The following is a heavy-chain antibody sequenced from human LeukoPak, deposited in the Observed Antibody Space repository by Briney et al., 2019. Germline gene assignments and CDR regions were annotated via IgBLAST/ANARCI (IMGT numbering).Heavy chain of an antibody. CDR3: AKDRGRWLQFDAFDI. V-gene: IGHV3-43*01. J-gene: IGHJ3*02. Sequence: PGGSLRLSCAASVFTFDDYTMHWVRQAPREGLWWVSLISWDGGSTYYADSVKGRFTISRDNSKNSLYLQMNSLRTEDTALYYCAKDRGRWLQFDAFDIWGQGTMVTVSS. D-gene: IGHD5-24*01. CDR1: VFTFDDYT. CDR2: ISWDGGST.